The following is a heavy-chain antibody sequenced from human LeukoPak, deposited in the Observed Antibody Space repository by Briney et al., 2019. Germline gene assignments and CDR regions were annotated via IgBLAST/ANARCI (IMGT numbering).Heavy chain of an antibody. J-gene: IGHJ4*02. CDR2: IKSKTDGGTT. V-gene: IGHV3-15*07. CDR3: TTRGYSYGTNDY. D-gene: IGHD5-18*01. Sequence: GGSQRLSCAASGFTFSNYAMNWVRQAPGKGLEWVGRIKSKTDGGTTDYAAPVKGRFTISRDDSKNTLYLQMNSLKTEDTAVYYCTTRGYSYGTNDYWGQGTLVTVSS. CDR1: GFTFSNYA.